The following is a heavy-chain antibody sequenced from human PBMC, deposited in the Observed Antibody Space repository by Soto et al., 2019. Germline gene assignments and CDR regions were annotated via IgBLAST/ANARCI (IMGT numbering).Heavy chain of an antibody. D-gene: IGHD1-7*01. CDR1: GGTISNYV. Sequence: SVKVSCKASGGTISNYVVNWVRQAPGQGLEWMGRIIPISGAANYAQKFQGRVTITADKSTSTSYMELSSLRSEDTAVYYCARDMTRTVVPYFDFWGQGTLVTVSS. J-gene: IGHJ4*02. CDR3: ARDMTRTVVPYFDF. V-gene: IGHV1-69*06. CDR2: IIPISGAA.